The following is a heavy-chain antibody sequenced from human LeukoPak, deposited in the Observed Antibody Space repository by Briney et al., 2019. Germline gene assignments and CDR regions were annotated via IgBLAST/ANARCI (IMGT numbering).Heavy chain of an antibody. Sequence: SETLSLTCAVSGGSISSYYWSWTRRPPGKGLERIGYIYYSGSTNYNPSLNSRVTISVDTSKNQFSLKLSSVTAADTAVYYCARASRIAAHFDYWGQGTLVTVSS. V-gene: IGHV4-59*01. CDR1: GGSISSYY. CDR3: ARASRIAAHFDY. CDR2: IYYSGST. D-gene: IGHD6-6*01. J-gene: IGHJ4*02.